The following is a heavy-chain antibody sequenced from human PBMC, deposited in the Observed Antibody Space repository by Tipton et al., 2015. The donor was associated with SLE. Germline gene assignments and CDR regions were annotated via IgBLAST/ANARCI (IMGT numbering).Heavy chain of an antibody. CDR2: ISACNGTK. CDR3: ARAIEWLLEHAQYNWFVP. D-gene: IGHD3-3*01. V-gene: IGHV1-18*01. Sequence: QVQLVQSGAEVKKPGASVKVSCKASGYTFTSYGISWVRQAPGQGLEWMGWISACNGTKNYAQKLQGRVTMTTDTSTSTAYMELRSLRSDDPAVYSCARAIEWLLEHAQYNWFVPWGQGTLVSVSS. CDR1: GYTFTSYG. J-gene: IGHJ5*02.